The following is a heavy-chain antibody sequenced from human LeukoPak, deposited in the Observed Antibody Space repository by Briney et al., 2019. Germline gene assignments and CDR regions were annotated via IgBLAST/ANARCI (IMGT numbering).Heavy chain of an antibody. J-gene: IGHJ5*02. CDR2: IDNSGRT. V-gene: IGHV4-39*01. CDR3: VRRTAAAGGWFDL. CDR1: GGSISTRGFH. Sequence: PSETLSLTCTVSGGSISTRGFHWGWVRQPPGMGLEWIGNIDNSGRTFYNPSLRSRITISLDTAKDQFSLNLYSVAATDTAVYQCVRRTAAAGGWFDLWGLGTLVTVSS. D-gene: IGHD6-25*01.